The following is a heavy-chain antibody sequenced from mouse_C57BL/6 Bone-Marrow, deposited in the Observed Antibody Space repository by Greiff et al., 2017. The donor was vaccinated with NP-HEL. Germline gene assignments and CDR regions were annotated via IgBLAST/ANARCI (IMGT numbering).Heavy chain of an antibody. CDR2: ISDGGSYT. Sequence: EVKLMESGGDLVKPGGSLKLSCAASGFTFSSYAMSWVRQTPEKRLEWVATISDGGSYTYYPDNVKGRFTISRDNAKNNLYLQMSHLKSEDTAMYYCARDTVSWFAYWGQGTLVTVSA. J-gene: IGHJ3*01. CDR3: ARDTVSWFAY. CDR1: GFTFSSYA. V-gene: IGHV5-4*01.